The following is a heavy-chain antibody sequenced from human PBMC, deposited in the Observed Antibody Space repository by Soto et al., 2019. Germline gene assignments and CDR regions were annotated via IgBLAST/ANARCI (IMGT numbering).Heavy chain of an antibody. CDR2: ISYDGSNI. CDR1: GFIFSSYG. V-gene: IGHV3-30*18. Sequence: QVQLVESGGGVVQPGRSLRLSCAASGFIFSSYGIHWVRQAPGKGLEWVAIISYDGSNIYYADSVKGRFTITRDNSKNTLYLQMNNLRAEDTAVYYCAKDQIAAAGRGYYYYGMDVWGQGTTVIVSS. J-gene: IGHJ6*02. CDR3: AKDQIAAAGRGYYYYGMDV. D-gene: IGHD6-13*01.